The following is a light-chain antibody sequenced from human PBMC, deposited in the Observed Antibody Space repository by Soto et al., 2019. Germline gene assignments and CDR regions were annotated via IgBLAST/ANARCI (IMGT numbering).Light chain of an antibody. V-gene: IGKV1-5*03. J-gene: IGKJ1*01. Sequence: DIQMTQSPSTLSASVGDRVTLTCRASQSISGWLAWYQQKPGKPPKLLIYKASNLDSGIPSRFSGSGSGTEFTLTISSLQPDDFAAYYCQQYNFYSLTFGEGTKVEIK. CDR1: QSISGW. CDR2: KAS. CDR3: QQYNFYSLT.